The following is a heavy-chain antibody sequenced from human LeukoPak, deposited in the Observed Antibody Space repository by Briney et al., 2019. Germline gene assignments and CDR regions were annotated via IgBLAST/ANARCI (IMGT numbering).Heavy chain of an antibody. CDR1: GFTFSSYA. V-gene: IGHV3-23*01. CDR3: AKGGYFDWLLFLDY. Sequence: PGGSLRLSCAASGFTFSSYAMSWVRQAPGKGLEWVSAISGSGGGTYYADSVKGRFTISRDNSKNTLYLQMNSLRAEDTAVYYCAKGGYFDWLLFLDYWGQGTLVTVSS. J-gene: IGHJ4*02. CDR2: ISGSGGGT. D-gene: IGHD3-9*01.